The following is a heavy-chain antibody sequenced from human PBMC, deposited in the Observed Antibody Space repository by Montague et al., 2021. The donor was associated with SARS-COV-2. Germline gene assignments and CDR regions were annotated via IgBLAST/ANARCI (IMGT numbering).Heavy chain of an antibody. J-gene: IGHJ3*02. D-gene: IGHD3-9*01. CDR2: IYYSGST. CDR3: ARTGLGDYDILTGYTVNAFDI. CDR1: GGSISSYY. V-gene: IGHV4-59*01. Sequence: SETLSLTCTVSGGSISSYYWSWIRQPPGKGLEWIGYIYYSGSTNYNPSLKSRVTISVDTSKNQFSLKLSSVTAADTAVYYCARTGLGDYDILTGYTVNAFDIWGLGTMVTVSS.